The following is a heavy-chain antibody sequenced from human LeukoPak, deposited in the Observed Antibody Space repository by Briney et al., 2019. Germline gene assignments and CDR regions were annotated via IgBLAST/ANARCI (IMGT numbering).Heavy chain of an antibody. D-gene: IGHD3-3*01. J-gene: IGHJ4*02. CDR3: ARDLYDYYLDY. CDR2: VRFDGSDK. Sequence: GGSLRLSCVASGISFSHYGMHWVRQAPGKGLEWVAGVRFDGSDKYHKDSVKGRFTISRDTSKNTVYLQMDSLRDDDTAVYYCARDLYDYYLDYWGQGTLVTVSS. V-gene: IGHV3-33*01. CDR1: GISFSHYG.